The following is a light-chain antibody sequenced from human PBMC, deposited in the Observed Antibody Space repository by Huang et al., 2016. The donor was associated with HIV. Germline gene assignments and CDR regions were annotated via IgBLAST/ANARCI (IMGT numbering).Light chain of an antibody. V-gene: IGKV1-9*01. J-gene: IGKJ3*01. CDR3: QQLSAYPLS. CDR1: HDINTY. CDR2: DAS. Sequence: QLTQSPSSLSASIGDRVTIACRASHDINTYLAWYQQKPGRAPKLLIYDASTLQTGVPSRFRGFGSGTAFSLTITSLQPDDFAAYYCQQLSAYPLSFGPGTTVD.